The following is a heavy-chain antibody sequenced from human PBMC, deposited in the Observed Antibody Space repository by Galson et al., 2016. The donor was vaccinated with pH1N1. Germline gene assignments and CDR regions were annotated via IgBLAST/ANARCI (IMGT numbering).Heavy chain of an antibody. CDR3: ARGRRDSAYNWNLPLDY. Sequence: QSGAEVKKPGESLKISCSGAGYRFSTYWIGWVRQMPGQGLEWMAIIYPNTSDTKYNPSFEGQVTVSADRSTRTAYLQWSGLKASDTAIYYCARGRRDSAYNWNLPLDYWGQGTLVTVSS. V-gene: IGHV5-51*03. CDR2: IYPNTSDT. D-gene: IGHD1-20*01. J-gene: IGHJ4*02. CDR1: GYRFSTYW.